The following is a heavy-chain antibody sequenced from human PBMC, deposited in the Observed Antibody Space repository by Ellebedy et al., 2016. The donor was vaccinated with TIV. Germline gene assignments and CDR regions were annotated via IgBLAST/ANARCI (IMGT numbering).Heavy chain of an antibody. CDR3: ARGSLYYGMDV. CDR2: ISGSGGST. J-gene: IGHJ6*02. D-gene: IGHD6-6*01. V-gene: IGHV3-23*01. CDR1: GFTFSSYA. Sequence: GGSLRLXXAASGFTFSSYAMSWVRQAPGKGLEWVSAISGSGGSTYYADSVKGRFTISRDNSKNTLYLQMNSLRAEDTAVYYCARGSLYYGMDVWGQGTTVTVSS.